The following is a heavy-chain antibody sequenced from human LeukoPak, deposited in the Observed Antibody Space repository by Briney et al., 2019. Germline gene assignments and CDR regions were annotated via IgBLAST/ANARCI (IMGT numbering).Heavy chain of an antibody. V-gene: IGHV4-39*07. D-gene: IGHD6-6*01. CDR1: VGSISISGYY. CDR3: VTDKRSSSSLDY. Sequence: SETLSLTCTVSVGSISISGYYWRWLRQSPGKGLEWIGSIYYSGSTYHNPPLKSRVTISVDTSKNHFSLRLISLTATDSALYNCVTDKRSSSSLDYWGQGTLVPVSS. J-gene: IGHJ4*02. CDR2: IYYSGST.